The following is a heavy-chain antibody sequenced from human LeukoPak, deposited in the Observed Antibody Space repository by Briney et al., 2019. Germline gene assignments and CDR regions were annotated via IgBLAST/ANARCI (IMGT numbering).Heavy chain of an antibody. CDR2: ISGSGGST. J-gene: IGHJ4*02. CDR1: GFTFSSYA. Sequence: GGSLRLSCAASGFTFSSYAMSWVRQAPGKGLEWVSAISGSGGSTYYADSVKGRFTISRDNSKNTLYLQMNSLRAEDTAVYYCAKDPPYYGSGSYGDDYWGQGTLVTVSS. CDR3: AKDPPYYGSGSYGDDY. D-gene: IGHD3-10*01. V-gene: IGHV3-23*01.